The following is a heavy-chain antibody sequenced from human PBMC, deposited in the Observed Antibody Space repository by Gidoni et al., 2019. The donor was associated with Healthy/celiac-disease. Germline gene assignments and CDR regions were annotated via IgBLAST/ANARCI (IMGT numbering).Heavy chain of an antibody. V-gene: IGHV3-30*18. CDR2: ISYDGSNK. CDR3: AKDVFMGIAVAGTF. J-gene: IGHJ4*02. D-gene: IGHD6-19*01. CDR1: GFPFSSYG. Sequence: QVQLVESGGGVVQPGRSLRPSCAASGFPFSSYGMHWVRQAPGKGLEWVALISYDGSNKYYADSVKGRFTISRDNSKNTLYLQMNSLRAEDTAVYYCAKDVFMGIAVAGTFWGQGTLVTVSS.